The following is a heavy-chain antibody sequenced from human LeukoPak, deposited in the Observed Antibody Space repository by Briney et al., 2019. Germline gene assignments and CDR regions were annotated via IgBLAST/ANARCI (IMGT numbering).Heavy chain of an antibody. Sequence: SVKVSRKSSVDTFRLYAISWVRQAPAQGIEWMGGSIPIFGTANYSQKFQGRVTITADESTRTAYMELRSLRCEDTAVYYCARDGQIYDISTGYSNWIDPWGQGTLVTVSS. CDR3: ARDGQIYDISTGYSNWIDP. CDR1: VDTFRLYA. V-gene: IGHV1-69*01. J-gene: IGHJ5*02. D-gene: IGHD3-9*01. CDR2: SIPIFGTA.